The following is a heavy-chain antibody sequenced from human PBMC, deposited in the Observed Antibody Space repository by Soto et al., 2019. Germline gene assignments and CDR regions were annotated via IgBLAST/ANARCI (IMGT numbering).Heavy chain of an antibody. V-gene: IGHV3-23*01. CDR3: ATKSYDPGVDY. J-gene: IGHJ4*02. CDR1: GLTFSSYA. Sequence: GGSLRLSCAGSGLTFSSYAMNWVRQAPGKGLEWVSVISASGDTTYYADSVKGRFTISRDNSKSTPYLQMNGLRAEDTAVYSCATKSYDPGVDYWGQGTLVTVSS. D-gene: IGHD3-22*01. CDR2: ISASGDTT.